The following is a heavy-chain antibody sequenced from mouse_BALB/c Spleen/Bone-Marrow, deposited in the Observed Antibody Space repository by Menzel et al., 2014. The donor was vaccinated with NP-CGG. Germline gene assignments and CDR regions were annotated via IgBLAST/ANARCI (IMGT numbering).Heavy chain of an antibody. V-gene: IGHV1-67*01. CDR1: GYTFTDYA. CDR3: ARRGLRPYFDY. CDR2: ISTYNGNT. D-gene: IGHD3-3*01. Sequence: VKVVESGPEVVRPGVSVKISCKGSGYTFTDYAMHWVKQSHAKSLEWVGVISTYNGNTNYNQKFKGKATMTVDKSSSTAYMELARLTSEDSAIYYCARRGLRPYFDYWGQGTTLTVSS. J-gene: IGHJ2*01.